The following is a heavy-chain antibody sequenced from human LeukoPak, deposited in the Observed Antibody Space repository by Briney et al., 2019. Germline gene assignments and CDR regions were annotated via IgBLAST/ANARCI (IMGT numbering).Heavy chain of an antibody. J-gene: IGHJ4*02. CDR3: AGRRGSSFDY. CDR1: GFSVSAHY. V-gene: IGHV3-53*01. Sequence: GGSLRLSCAAPGFSVSAHYMSWVRQAPGEGLEWVSTLFGGDTIDYTDSVKGRFTISRDNSGNTLYLQMNNLRADDTAVYYCAGRRGSSFDYWGRGTQVIVSS. D-gene: IGHD1-26*01. CDR2: LFGGDTI.